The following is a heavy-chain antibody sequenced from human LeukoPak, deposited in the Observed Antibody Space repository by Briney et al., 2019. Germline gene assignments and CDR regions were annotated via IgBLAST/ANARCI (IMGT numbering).Heavy chain of an antibody. CDR2: ISSSSSAI. D-gene: IGHD4-17*01. CDR1: GFTFSSYS. V-gene: IGHV3-48*04. J-gene: IGHJ4*02. Sequence: GGSLRLSCAASGFTFSSYSMNWVRQAPGKGLEWVSYISSSSSAIYYADSVKGRFTISRDNAKNSLYLQMSSLRAEDTAVYYCARDYGDHEGHFDYWGQGTLVTVSS. CDR3: ARDYGDHEGHFDY.